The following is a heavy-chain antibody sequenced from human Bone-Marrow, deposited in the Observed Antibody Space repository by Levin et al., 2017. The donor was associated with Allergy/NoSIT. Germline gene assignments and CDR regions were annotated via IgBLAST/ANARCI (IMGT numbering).Heavy chain of an antibody. CDR2: ISGSGGST. V-gene: IGHV3-23*01. J-gene: IGHJ6*03. D-gene: IGHD3-3*01. CDR3: AKGSDRRITIFGVVPRPGDYMDV. Sequence: GESLKISCAASGFTFSSYAMSWVRQAPGKGLEWVSAISGSGGSTYYADSVKGRFTISRDNSKNTLYLQMNSLRAEDTAVYYCAKGSDRRITIFGVVPRPGDYMDVWGKGTTVTVSS. CDR1: GFTFSSYA.